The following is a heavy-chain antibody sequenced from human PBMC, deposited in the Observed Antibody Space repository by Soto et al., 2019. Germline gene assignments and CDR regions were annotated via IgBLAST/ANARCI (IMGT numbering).Heavy chain of an antibody. CDR1: GFTFSSYA. J-gene: IGHJ4*02. V-gene: IGHV3-23*01. CDR3: ANPPPHYDSSGPYYFDY. D-gene: IGHD3-22*01. CDR2: ISGSGGST. Sequence: AGGSLRLSCAASGFTFSSYAMSWVRQAPGKGLEWVSAISGSGGSTYYADSVKGRFTISRDNSKNTLYLQMNSLRAEDTAVYYCANPPPHYDSSGPYYFDYWGQGTLVTVSS.